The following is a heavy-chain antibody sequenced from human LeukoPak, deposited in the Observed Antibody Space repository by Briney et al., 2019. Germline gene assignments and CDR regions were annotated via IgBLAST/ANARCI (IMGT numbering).Heavy chain of an antibody. CDR3: AKYCGGGCFRTFDC. J-gene: IGHJ4*02. Sequence: GGSLRLSCAASGFTFSTYAMTWVRQAPGKGLEWVTVIGPGGEDIMYSDSVKGRFAISRDNSNDMLYLEMNSLRADDTAVYYCAKYCGGGCFRTFDCWGQGTLVTVSS. CDR1: GFTFSTYA. D-gene: IGHD2-21*02. CDR2: IGPGGEDI. V-gene: IGHV3-23*01.